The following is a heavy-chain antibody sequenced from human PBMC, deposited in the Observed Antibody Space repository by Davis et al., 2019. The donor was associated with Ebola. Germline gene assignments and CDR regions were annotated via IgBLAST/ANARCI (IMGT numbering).Heavy chain of an antibody. Sequence: MPSETLSLTCTVSGHSISEYYWSWIRQPPGKGLEWIAYIHHSGSTDYHPSLNSRVTMSLDTSKNQFSLKLSSVTIADTAVYYCARDVRNTALYGLDVWGQGTTVTVSS. J-gene: IGHJ6*02. V-gene: IGHV4-59*01. CDR1: GHSISEYY. D-gene: IGHD5-18*01. CDR3: ARDVRNTALYGLDV. CDR2: IHHSGST.